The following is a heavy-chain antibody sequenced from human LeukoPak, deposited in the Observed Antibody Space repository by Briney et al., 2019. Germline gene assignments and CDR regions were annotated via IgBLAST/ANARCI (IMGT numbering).Heavy chain of an antibody. CDR1: GYSFTSYW. D-gene: IGHD5-24*01. V-gene: IGHV5-51*01. CDR3: ARRGRDTAGSFDY. Sequence: GESLKISCKGSGYSFTSYWIGWVRQMPGKGLEWMGVIYPGDSDARYSPSFQGQVTMSVDLSTTTAYLQWDSLKDSDSAMYYCARRGRDTAGSFDYWGQGTLVTVSS. J-gene: IGHJ4*02. CDR2: IYPGDSDA.